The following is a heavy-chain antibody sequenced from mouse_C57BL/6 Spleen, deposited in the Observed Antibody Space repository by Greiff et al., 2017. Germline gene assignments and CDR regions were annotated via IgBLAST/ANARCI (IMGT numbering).Heavy chain of an antibody. CDR2: INYDGSST. J-gene: IGHJ1*03. D-gene: IGHD2-3*01. CDR1: GFTFSDYY. CDR3: ARGGGNGYYTDV. V-gene: IGHV5-16*01. Sequence: EVMLVESEGGLVQPGSSMKLSCTASGFTFSDYYMAWVRQVPEKGLEWVANINYDGSSTYYLDSLKSRFIISRDNAKNILYLQMSSLKSEDTATYYCARGGGNGYYTDVWGTGTTVTVSS.